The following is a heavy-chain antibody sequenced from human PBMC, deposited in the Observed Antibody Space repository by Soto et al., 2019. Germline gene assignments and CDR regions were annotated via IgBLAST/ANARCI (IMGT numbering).Heavy chain of an antibody. CDR3: ARGPEGFHPLSNNWFDP. D-gene: IGHD3-10*01. J-gene: IGHJ5*02. CDR2: IFHSGST. V-gene: IGHV4-4*08. Sequence: SETLSLTCTVSGGSISSNYWSWIRQPPGKGLEWIGYIFHSGSTTYNPSLKSRVTFSRDNARNSLDLQMSSLRPDDTAVYYCARGPEGFHPLSNNWFDPWGQGTPVTVSS. CDR1: GGSISSNY.